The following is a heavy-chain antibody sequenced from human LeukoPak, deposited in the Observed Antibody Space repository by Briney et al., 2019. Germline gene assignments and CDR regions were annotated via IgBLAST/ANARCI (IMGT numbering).Heavy chain of an antibody. Sequence: GGSLRRSCAASGFTFSSYSMSWVRQAPGKGLDWVSAISSGGDNTYYSDSVKGRFTISRGDSKNTLYLQMSSLRAEDTAVYYCARDWGYETSGYYFLDYWGQGTLVTVSS. J-gene: IGHJ4*02. D-gene: IGHD3-22*01. V-gene: IGHV3-23*01. CDR1: GFTFSSYS. CDR3: ARDWGYETSGYYFLDY. CDR2: ISSGGDNT.